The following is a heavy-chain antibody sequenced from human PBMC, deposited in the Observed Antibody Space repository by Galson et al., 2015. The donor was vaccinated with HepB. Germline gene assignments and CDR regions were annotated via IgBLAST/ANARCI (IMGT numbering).Heavy chain of an antibody. CDR1: GFTFSDYG. V-gene: IGHV3-48*02. Sequence: SLRLSCAASGFTFSDYGMNWVRQAPGKGLEWVSYISSSSRAIYYADSVKGRFTISRDNAKKSLYLQMTSLRNEDASVYYCVRVNLDLLTGRALDYWGQGTLVTVSS. CDR3: VRVNLDLLTGRALDY. D-gene: IGHD3-9*01. CDR2: ISSSSRAI. J-gene: IGHJ4*02.